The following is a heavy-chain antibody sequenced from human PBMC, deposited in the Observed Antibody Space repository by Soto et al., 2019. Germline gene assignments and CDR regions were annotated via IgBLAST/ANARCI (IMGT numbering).Heavy chain of an antibody. J-gene: IGHJ3*01. Sequence: DVQLVESGGGLIQPGESLRLSCAAFGLTVSGKKYVAWVRQAPGKGLEWVSALYDVDGTYYADSLKGRFTTSTDSSKTTVYLQMNDLRPDDTAVYYCATWHEREHAYDVWGQGTTVNVSS. CDR1: GLTVSGKKY. CDR2: LYDVDGT. CDR3: ATWHEREHAYDV. D-gene: IGHD1-1*01. V-gene: IGHV3-53*01.